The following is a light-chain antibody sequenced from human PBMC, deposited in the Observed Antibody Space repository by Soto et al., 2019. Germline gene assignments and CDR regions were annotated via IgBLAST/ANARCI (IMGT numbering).Light chain of an antibody. J-gene: IGLJ1*01. V-gene: IGLV2-23*02. Sequence: QSALTQPASVSGSPGQSITISCTGTSGDVGNYNLVSWYQQHPGKAPKLMIYEVNKWPSGVSKRFSGSKSGNTASLTISGLQAEDEADYYCCSYVGSSTSYVFGTGTKLTVL. CDR2: EVN. CDR1: SGDVGNYNL. CDR3: CSYVGSSTSYV.